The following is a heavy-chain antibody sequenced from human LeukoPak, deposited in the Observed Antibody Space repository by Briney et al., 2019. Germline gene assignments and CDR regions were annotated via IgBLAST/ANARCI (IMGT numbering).Heavy chain of an antibody. J-gene: IGHJ5*01. CDR2: ISASGGTT. Sequence: GGSLRLSCAASGFTFNNYAMSWVRQAPGKGLEWVSAISASGGTTYYADSVKGRFTISRDNSENTFFLQMNSLRAEDTAVYYCAKEPREYCSSTSCPIWFDSWGQGTLVTVSS. CDR1: GFTFNNYA. CDR3: AKEPREYCSSTSCPIWFDS. V-gene: IGHV3-23*01. D-gene: IGHD2-2*01.